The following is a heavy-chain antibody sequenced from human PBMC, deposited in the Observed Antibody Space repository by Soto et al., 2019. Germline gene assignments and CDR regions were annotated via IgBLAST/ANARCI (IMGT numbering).Heavy chain of an antibody. CDR2: ISPYNDHT. V-gene: IGHV1-18*01. CDR3: ARGGYYDNSWGKLSHYGLDV. Sequence: QVQLAQSTGEVKKPGASVRVSCKATGYTFIRYGIAWVRQAPGQGFEWMGWISPYNDHTVYAQKFQGRVTMTADTSTRTVYMNLRGLKSDDTAVYYCARGGYYDNSWGKLSHYGLDVWGRGTSVSVSS. CDR1: GYTFIRYG. D-gene: IGHD3-16*01. J-gene: IGHJ6*02.